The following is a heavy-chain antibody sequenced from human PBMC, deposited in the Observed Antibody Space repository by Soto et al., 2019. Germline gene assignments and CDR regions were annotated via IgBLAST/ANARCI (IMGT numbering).Heavy chain of an antibody. CDR1: GYSFTSYW. D-gene: IGHD4-4*01. V-gene: IGHV5-51*01. CDR3: ARRSFHDYSNYSYYYGMDV. CDR2: IYPGDSDT. Sequence: PGESLKISCKGSGYSFTSYWIGWARQMPGKGLEWMGIIYPGDSDTRYSPSFQGQVTISADKSISTAYLQWSSLKASDTAMYYCARRSFHDYSNYSYYYGMDVWGQGTTVTVSS. J-gene: IGHJ6*02.